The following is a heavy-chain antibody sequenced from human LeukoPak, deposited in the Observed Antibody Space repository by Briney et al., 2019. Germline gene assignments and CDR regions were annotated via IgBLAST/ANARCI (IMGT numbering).Heavy chain of an antibody. CDR2: INPNSGGA. D-gene: IGHD3-10*01. V-gene: IGHV1-2*02. J-gene: IGHJ6*03. CDR1: GYTFTGYY. CDR3: AREGTPIWYYYMDV. Sequence: ASVKVSCKASGYTFTGYYMHWVRQAPGQGLEWMGWINPNSGGANYAQKFQGRVTMTRDTSISTAYMELRSLRSDDTAVYYCAREGTPIWYYYMDVWGKGTTVTVSS.